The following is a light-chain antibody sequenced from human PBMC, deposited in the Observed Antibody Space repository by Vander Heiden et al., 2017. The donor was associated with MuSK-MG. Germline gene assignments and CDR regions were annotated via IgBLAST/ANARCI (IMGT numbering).Light chain of an antibody. CDR3: QQYNSYPYT. Sequence: DIQMTQSPSSLSASVGDRVNITCRASQGISNYLALFQQKPGEAPKSLIYAASSLQSGVPSKFSGSGSGTDFTLTISSLQPEDFATYYCQQYNSYPYTFGQGTKLEIK. CDR1: QGISNY. J-gene: IGKJ2*01. CDR2: AAS. V-gene: IGKV1-16*02.